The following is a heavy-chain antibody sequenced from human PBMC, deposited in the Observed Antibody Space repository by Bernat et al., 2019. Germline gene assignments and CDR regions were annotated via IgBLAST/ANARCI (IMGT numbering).Heavy chain of an antibody. J-gene: IGHJ6*02. CDR3: ASWEGRDYDFWSGYFGLFDYYGMDV. V-gene: IGHV3-11*06. D-gene: IGHD3-3*01. CDR1: GFTFSDYY. CDR2: ISSSSSYT. Sequence: QVQLVESGGGLVKPGGSLRLSCAASGFTFSDYYMSWIRQAPGKGLEWVSYISSSSSYTNYADSVKGRFTISRDNAKNSLYLQMNSLRAEDTAVYYCASWEGRDYDFWSGYFGLFDYYGMDVWGQGTTVTVSS.